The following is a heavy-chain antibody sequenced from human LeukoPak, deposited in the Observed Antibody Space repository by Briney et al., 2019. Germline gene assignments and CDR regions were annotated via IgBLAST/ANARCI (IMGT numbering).Heavy chain of an antibody. CDR3: ARSKGYYYYMDV. V-gene: IGHV4-34*01. J-gene: IGHJ6*03. CDR1: GGSFSGYY. CDR2: INHSGST. Sequence: SETLSLTCAVYGGSFSGYYWSWIRQPPGKGLEWIGVINHSGSTNYNPSLKSRVTISVDTSKNQFSLKLSSVTAADTAVYYCARSKGYYYYMDVWGKGTTVTVSS.